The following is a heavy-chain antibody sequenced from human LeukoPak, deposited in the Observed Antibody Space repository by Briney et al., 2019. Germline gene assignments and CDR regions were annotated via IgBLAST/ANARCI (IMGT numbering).Heavy chain of an antibody. V-gene: IGHV1-18*01. Sequence: ASVKVSCKASGYTFTSYGISWVRQAPGQGLEWMGWISAYNGNTNYAQKLQGRVTMTTDTSTSTAYTELRSLRSDDTAVYYCARDRDWNYGFDYWGQGTLVTVSS. CDR2: ISAYNGNT. CDR3: ARDRDWNYGFDY. D-gene: IGHD1-7*01. J-gene: IGHJ4*02. CDR1: GYTFTSYG.